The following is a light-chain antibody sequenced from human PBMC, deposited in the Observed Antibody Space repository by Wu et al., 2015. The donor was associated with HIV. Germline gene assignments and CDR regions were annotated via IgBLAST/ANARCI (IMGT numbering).Light chain of an antibody. CDR1: QSVSGS. CDR3: QQYNDWPET. J-gene: IGKJ1*01. CDR2: GAS. Sequence: EIAMTQSPATLSLSPGERATLSCRASQSVSGSLAWYQQKPGQAPRLLIYGASTRAAGIPARFSGSGSGTEFTLTINSLQSVDFAVYYCQQYNDWPETFGQGTKVEVK. V-gene: IGKV3-15*01.